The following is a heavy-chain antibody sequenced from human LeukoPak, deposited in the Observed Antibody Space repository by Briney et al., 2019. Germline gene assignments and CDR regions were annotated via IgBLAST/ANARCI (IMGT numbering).Heavy chain of an antibody. V-gene: IGHV3-23*01. CDR2: ISGSGGST. Sequence: GGSLRLSCAASGFTLSSYAMSWVRQAPGKGLEWVSAISGSGGSTYYADSVKGRFTISRDNSKNTLYLQMNSLRAEDTAVYYSAKSGDCSSTSCYPHNWFDPWGQGTLVTVSS. CDR1: GFTLSSYA. CDR3: AKSGDCSSTSCYPHNWFDP. D-gene: IGHD2-2*01. J-gene: IGHJ5*02.